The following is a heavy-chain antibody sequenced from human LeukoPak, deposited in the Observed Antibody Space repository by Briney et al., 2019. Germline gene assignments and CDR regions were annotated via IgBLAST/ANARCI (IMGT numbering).Heavy chain of an antibody. CDR2: ISWNSGSI. CDR3: ARDLGGAAGPGNWFDP. CDR1: GFTFDDYA. J-gene: IGHJ5*02. Sequence: GGSLRLSCAASGFTFDDYAMHWVRQAPGKGLEWVSGISWNSGSIGYADSVKGRFTISRDNAKNSLYLQMNSLRAEDTAVYYCARDLGGAAGPGNWFDPWGQGTLVTVSS. V-gene: IGHV3-9*01. D-gene: IGHD6-13*01.